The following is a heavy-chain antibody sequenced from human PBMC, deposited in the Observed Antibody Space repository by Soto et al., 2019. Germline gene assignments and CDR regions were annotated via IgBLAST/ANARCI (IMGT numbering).Heavy chain of an antibody. Sequence: QVQLVQSGAEEKKPGASVKVSCKASGYTFTSYAMHWVRQATGQRLEWMGCINAGNGNTEYSQKFQGRVTITRDTSASTAYMELSSLRSEDTAVNYCASFSKAYHYYGMDVWGQGTTVTVSS. CDR2: INAGNGNT. CDR3: ASFSKAYHYYGMDV. V-gene: IGHV1-3*05. CDR1: GYTFTSYA. J-gene: IGHJ6*02.